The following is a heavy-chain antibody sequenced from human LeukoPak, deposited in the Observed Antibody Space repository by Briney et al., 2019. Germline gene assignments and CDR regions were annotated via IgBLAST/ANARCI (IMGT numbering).Heavy chain of an antibody. CDR3: ARGSGYSYGFTGRERTKSRLDY. CDR2: ISSRSNFI. Sequence: GGSLRLSCAASGFTFSSYTMNWVRQAPGKGLEWVSSISSRSNFIYYADSLKGRFTISRDNAKNSLYLQMNSLRAEDTAVYYCARGSGYSYGFTGRERTKSRLDYWGQGTLVTVSS. D-gene: IGHD5-18*01. V-gene: IGHV3-21*01. CDR1: GFTFSSYT. J-gene: IGHJ4*02.